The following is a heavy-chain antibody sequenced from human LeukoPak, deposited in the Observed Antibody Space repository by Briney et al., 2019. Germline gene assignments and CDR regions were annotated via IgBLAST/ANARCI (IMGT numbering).Heavy chain of an antibody. V-gene: IGHV1-69*05. CDR2: IIPIFGTA. Sequence: SVKVSCKASGGTFSSYAISWVRQAPGQGLEWMGRIIPIFGTANYAQKFQGGVTITTDESTSTAYMELSSLRSEDTAVYYCARDVIVVVTADAFDIWGQGTMVTVSS. D-gene: IGHD2-21*02. CDR1: GGTFSSYA. CDR3: ARDVIVVVTADAFDI. J-gene: IGHJ3*02.